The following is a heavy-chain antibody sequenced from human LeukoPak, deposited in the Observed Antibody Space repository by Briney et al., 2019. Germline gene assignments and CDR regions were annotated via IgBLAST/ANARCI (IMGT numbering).Heavy chain of an antibody. CDR2: MYPGDSDT. J-gene: IGHJ4*02. CDR3: AASTYGSGSYVGFDS. D-gene: IGHD3-10*01. Sequence: GESLKISCKGSGYIFTNYWIGWVRQMPGKGLEWMGIMYPGDSDTRYSPSFQGQITISADKSISTTYLQWRSLTVSDTAMYYCAASTYGSGSYVGFDSWGQGTLVSVSS. CDR1: GYIFTNYW. V-gene: IGHV5-51*01.